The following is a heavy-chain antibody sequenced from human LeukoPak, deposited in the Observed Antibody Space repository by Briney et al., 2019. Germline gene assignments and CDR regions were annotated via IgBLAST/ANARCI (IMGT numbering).Heavy chain of an antibody. CDR1: GGSFSGYY. CDR2: INHSGST. Sequence: SETLSLTCAVYGGSFSGYYWSWIRQPPGKGLEWIGEINHSGSTNYNPSLKSRVTISVDTSKNQLSLKLSSVTAADTAVYYCARNSGYSSSWGQGTLVTVSS. CDR3: ARNSGYSSS. D-gene: IGHD6-13*01. V-gene: IGHV4-34*01. J-gene: IGHJ4*02.